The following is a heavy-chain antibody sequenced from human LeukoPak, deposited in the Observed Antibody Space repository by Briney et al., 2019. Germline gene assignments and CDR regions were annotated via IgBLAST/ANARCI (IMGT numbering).Heavy chain of an antibody. CDR3: ARQTGSGLFILP. CDR2: IHYSGST. Sequence: SETLSLTCTVSGGSISSSSYYWGWIRQPPGKGLEWIGSIHYSGSTNYNPSLKSRVTISVDTSKNQFSLRLTSVTAADTAVYYCARQTGSGLFILPGGQGTLVTVSS. V-gene: IGHV4-39*01. J-gene: IGHJ4*02. D-gene: IGHD3/OR15-3a*01. CDR1: GGSISSSSYY.